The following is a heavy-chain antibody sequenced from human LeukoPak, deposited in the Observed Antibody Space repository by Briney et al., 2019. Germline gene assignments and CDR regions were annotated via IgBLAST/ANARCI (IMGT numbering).Heavy chain of an antibody. J-gene: IGHJ4*02. V-gene: IGHV1-18*01. CDR3: ARSSMVVAANYFDY. CDR2: ISAYNGNT. D-gene: IGHD2-15*01. Sequence: GASVKVSCKASGYTFPGYGISWVRQAPGQGLEWMGWISAYNGNTYYAQNLQGRVTMTTDTSTSTAYMELRSLRSDDTAVYYCARSSMVVAANYFDYWGQGTLVTVSS. CDR1: GYTFPGYG.